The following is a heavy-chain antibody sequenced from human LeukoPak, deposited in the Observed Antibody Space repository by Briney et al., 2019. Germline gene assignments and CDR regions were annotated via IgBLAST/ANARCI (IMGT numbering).Heavy chain of an antibody. V-gene: IGHV3-74*01. CDR2: FNSDGSST. Sequence: GGPLSPSCAASGFTLRSSWMPWARKVQGRGRGWSSLFNSDGSSTSYADSVKGRFTISRDNAKNTLYLQMNSLRAEDTAVYYCARDRWMGATRGLLYDYWGQGTLVTVSS. J-gene: IGHJ4*02. D-gene: IGHD1-26*01. CDR1: GFTLRSSW. CDR3: ARDRWMGATRGLLYDY.